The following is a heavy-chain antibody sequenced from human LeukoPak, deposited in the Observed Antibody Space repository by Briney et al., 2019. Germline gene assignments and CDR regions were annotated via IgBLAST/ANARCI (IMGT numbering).Heavy chain of an antibody. CDR1: GFAFSTYG. V-gene: IGHV3-30*18. D-gene: IGHD2-2*01. Sequence: GGSLRLSCAASGFAFSTYGMHWVRQAPGKGLEWVAVISYHGSDKYYADSVRGRFTISRDNSKNTLYLQMNSLRAEDTAVYYCAKDKSRYCSSTSCLYYFDYWGQGTLVTVSS. CDR2: ISYHGSDK. CDR3: AKDKSRYCSSTSCLYYFDY. J-gene: IGHJ4*02.